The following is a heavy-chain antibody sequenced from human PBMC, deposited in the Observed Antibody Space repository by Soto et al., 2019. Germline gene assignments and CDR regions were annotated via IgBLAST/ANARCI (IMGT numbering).Heavy chain of an antibody. V-gene: IGHV3-53*02. J-gene: IGHJ4*02. Sequence: QLVETGGGLIQPGTSLTLSCAASGFSVSRNYMTWVRQAPGKGLECVSFVYSGGATFYADSVKGRFILSRDDSQNTMYLQMNNLRAEDTAVYYCARVPGRLWGRGTLVTVAS. CDR2: VYSGGAT. CDR3: ARVPGRL. D-gene: IGHD3-10*01. CDR1: GFSVSRNY.